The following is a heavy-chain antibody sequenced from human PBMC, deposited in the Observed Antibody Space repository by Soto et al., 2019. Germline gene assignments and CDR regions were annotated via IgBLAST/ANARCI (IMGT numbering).Heavy chain of an antibody. CDR2: IYYSVNT. CDR3: ARLEAAAGTFGMDV. J-gene: IGHJ6*02. CDR1: GGSISRSSYY. V-gene: IGHV4-39*01. Sequence: SETLSLTCTVSGGSISRSSYYWGWIRQPPGKGLEWLGSIYYSVNTYYNPSLKSRVTISGDTSKNQLSLNVNSVTAADTAVYYCARLEAAAGTFGMDVWGQGTTVTVS. D-gene: IGHD6-13*01.